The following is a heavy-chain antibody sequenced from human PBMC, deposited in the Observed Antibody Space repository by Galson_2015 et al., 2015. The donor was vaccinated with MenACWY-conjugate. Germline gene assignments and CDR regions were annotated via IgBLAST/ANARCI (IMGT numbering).Heavy chain of an antibody. CDR3: STVDFRQSLFCS. CDR2: IKSKTHNGTP. J-gene: IGHJ5*02. CDR1: GFTFSNAW. V-gene: IGHV3-15*01. D-gene: IGHD2-8*02. Sequence: SLRLSCAASGFTFSNAWMTWVRQAPGKGLEWVSRIKSKTHNGTPDYAAPVNCRFTSSRDESRNTVYLEMNGLKAEDTSLYHWSTVDFRQSLFCSSGQGTPLTVSS.